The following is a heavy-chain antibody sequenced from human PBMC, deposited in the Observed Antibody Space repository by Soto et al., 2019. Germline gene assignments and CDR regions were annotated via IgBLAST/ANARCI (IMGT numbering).Heavy chain of an antibody. J-gene: IGHJ3*02. CDR2: INYSGST. D-gene: IGHD6-6*01. Sequence: SETLSLTCAVYGGSFSGYYWSWIRQPPGKGLEWIGYINYSGSTNYNPSLKSRVTISVDTSKNQFSLKLSSVTAADTAVYYCAKIAARNDAFDIWGQGTMVTVSS. CDR1: GGSFSGYY. CDR3: AKIAARNDAFDI. V-gene: IGHV4-34*01.